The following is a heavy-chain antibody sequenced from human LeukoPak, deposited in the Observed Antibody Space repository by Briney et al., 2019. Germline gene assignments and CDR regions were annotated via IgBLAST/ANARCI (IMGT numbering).Heavy chain of an antibody. V-gene: IGHV1-69*04. J-gene: IGHJ4*02. CDR1: GYTFTSYY. CDR3: ARVEMATLRGPFDY. CDR2: IIPIFGIA. Sequence: SVKVSCKASGYTFTSYYMHRVRQAPGQGLEWMGRIIPIFGIANYAQKFQGRVTITADKSTSTAYMELSSLRSEDTAVYYCARVEMATLRGPFDYWGQGTLVTVSS. D-gene: IGHD5-24*01.